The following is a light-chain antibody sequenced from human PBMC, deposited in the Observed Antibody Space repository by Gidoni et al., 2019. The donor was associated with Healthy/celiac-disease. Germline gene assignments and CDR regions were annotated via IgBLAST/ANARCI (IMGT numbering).Light chain of an antibody. CDR1: QSVSSSY. V-gene: IGKV3-20*01. CDR3: QQYGSSPRT. CDR2: GAS. J-gene: IGKJ2*01. Sequence: MLLTQSQGTLSLSPGERATLPCRASQSVSSSYLAWYQQKPGQAPRLLIYGASSRATGIPDRFSGSGSGTDFTLTISRLEPEDFAVYYCQQYGSSPRTFGQGTKLEIK.